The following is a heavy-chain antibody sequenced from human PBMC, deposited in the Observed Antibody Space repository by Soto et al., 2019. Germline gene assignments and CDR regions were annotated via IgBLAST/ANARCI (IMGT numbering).Heavy chain of an antibody. J-gene: IGHJ4*02. D-gene: IGHD6-19*01. Sequence: ESGGGLIQPGGSLRLPCAASGFTVSSKYMTWVRQAPGKGLEWVSVIYGGGTTYYADSVKGRFTISRDNSKNTLYLQVNSLRAEDTAVYYCVQTTGWPGFDFWGQGTLVTVSS. CDR3: VQTTGWPGFDF. V-gene: IGHV3-53*01. CDR1: GFTVSSKY. CDR2: IYGGGTT.